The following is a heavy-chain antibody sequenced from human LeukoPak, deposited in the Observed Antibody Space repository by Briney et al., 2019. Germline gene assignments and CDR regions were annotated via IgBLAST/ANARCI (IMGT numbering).Heavy chain of an antibody. CDR2: INHSGST. Sequence: TSETLSLTCAVYGGSFSGYYWSWIRQPPGKGLEWIGEINHSGSTNYNPSLKSRVTISVDTSKNQFSLKLSSVTAADTAVYYCARDFRAYCSSTSCATYYYYYGMDVWGQGTTVTVSS. CDR3: ARDFRAYCSSTSCATYYYYYGMDV. V-gene: IGHV4-34*01. D-gene: IGHD2-2*01. J-gene: IGHJ6*02. CDR1: GGSFSGYY.